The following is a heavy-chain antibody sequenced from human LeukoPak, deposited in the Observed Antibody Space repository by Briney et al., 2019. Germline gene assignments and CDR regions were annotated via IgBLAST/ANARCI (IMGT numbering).Heavy chain of an antibody. CDR1: GFTFSSYA. Sequence: GSLRLSCAASGFTFSSYAMSWVRQAPGKGLEWVSAISGSGGSTYYADSVKGRFTISRDNSKNTLYLQMNSLRAEDTAVYYCAKDQRVFSITVDYAFDIWGQGTMVTVSS. D-gene: IGHD4-23*01. CDR3: AKDQRVFSITVDYAFDI. V-gene: IGHV3-23*01. J-gene: IGHJ3*02. CDR2: ISGSGGST.